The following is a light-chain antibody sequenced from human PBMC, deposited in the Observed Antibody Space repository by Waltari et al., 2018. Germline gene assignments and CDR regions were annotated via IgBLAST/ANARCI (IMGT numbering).Light chain of an antibody. CDR2: GAS. Sequence: VLLTQSPPSLSVSPGDTVILSCRASQSVRTNLVWYQQKAGQDPRTLIYGASTRASGVPSRFSGSGSETDFTLIISSLQSEDAAVYFCQQYYVWPPITFGGGTKLEI. V-gene: IGKV3-15*01. J-gene: IGKJ4*01. CDR3: QQYYVWPPIT. CDR1: QSVRTN.